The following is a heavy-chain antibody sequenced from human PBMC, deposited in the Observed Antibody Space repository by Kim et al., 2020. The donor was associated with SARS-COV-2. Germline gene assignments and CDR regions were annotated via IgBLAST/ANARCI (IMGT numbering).Heavy chain of an antibody. V-gene: IGHV4-39*07. J-gene: IGHJ4*02. CDR3: ARALVSSGWQDLDY. CDR2: IYYSGST. CDR1: GGSISSSSYY. D-gene: IGHD6-19*01. Sequence: SETLSLTCTVSGGSISSSSYYWGWIRQPPGKGLVWIGSIYYSGSTYYNPSLKSRVTISVDTSKNQFSLKLSSVTAADTAVYYCARALVSSGWQDLDYWGQGTLVTVSS.